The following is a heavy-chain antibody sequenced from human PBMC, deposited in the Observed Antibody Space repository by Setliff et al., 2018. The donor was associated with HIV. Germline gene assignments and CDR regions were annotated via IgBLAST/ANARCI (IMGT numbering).Heavy chain of an antibody. D-gene: IGHD2-15*01. Sequence: GGSLRLSCAASGFTFSSYGMHWVRQAPGKGLEWVAFIRYDGSNKYYADSVKGRFTISRDNSKNTLYLQMNSLRAEDTAVYYCAKTLPTLYPPHDYYFAMDVWGQGTTVTVSS. V-gene: IGHV3-30*02. CDR2: IRYDGSNK. CDR1: GFTFSSYG. CDR3: AKTLPTLYPPHDYYFAMDV. J-gene: IGHJ6*02.